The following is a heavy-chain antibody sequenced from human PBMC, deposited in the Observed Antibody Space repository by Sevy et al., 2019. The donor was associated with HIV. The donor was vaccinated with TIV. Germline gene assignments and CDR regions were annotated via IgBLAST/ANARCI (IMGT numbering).Heavy chain of an antibody. CDR3: AKDITPDLRFHDAFDI. Sequence: GGSLRLSCAASGFTFDDYAMHWVRQAQGQGLEWASGISWNSGSIGYADSVKGRFTISRDNAKNSLYLQMNSLRAEDTALYYCAKDITPDLRFHDAFDIWGQGTMVTVSS. CDR2: ISWNSGSI. J-gene: IGHJ3*02. D-gene: IGHD3-16*01. CDR1: GFTFDDYA. V-gene: IGHV3-9*01.